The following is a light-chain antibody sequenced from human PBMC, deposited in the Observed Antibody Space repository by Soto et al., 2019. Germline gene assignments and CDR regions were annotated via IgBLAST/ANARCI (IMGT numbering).Light chain of an antibody. CDR2: DAS. CDR1: QSFSSW. V-gene: IGKV1-5*01. J-gene: IGKJ1*01. CDR3: QQYNSYTWT. Sequence: DIQMTQSPSTLSASVGDRVTITCRASQSFSSWLAWYQQKPGKAPKLLSYDASSLESGVPSRFSGSGSGTEFTLTISSLQPDDFATYCCQQYNSYTWTFGQGTQVEIK.